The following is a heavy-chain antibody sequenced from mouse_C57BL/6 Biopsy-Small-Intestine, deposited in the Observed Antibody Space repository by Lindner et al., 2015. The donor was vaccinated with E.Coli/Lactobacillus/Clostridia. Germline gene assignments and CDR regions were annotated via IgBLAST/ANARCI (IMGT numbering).Heavy chain of an antibody. Sequence: QLQESGAELARPGASVKLSCKASGYTFTSYGISWVKQRTGQGLEWIGEIYPRSGNTYYNEKFKGKATLTADKSSSTAYMELRSLTSEDSAVYFCARSTANWSFDYWGQGTTLTVSS. J-gene: IGHJ2*01. CDR3: ARSTANWSFDY. CDR2: IYPRSGNT. D-gene: IGHD3-3*01. V-gene: IGHV1-81*01. CDR1: GYTFTSYG.